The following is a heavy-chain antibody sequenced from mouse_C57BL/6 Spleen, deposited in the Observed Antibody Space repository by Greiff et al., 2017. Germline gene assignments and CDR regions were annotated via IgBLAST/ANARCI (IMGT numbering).Heavy chain of an antibody. D-gene: IGHD2-1*01. Sequence: QVQLKQPGAELVKPGASVKMSCKASGYTFTSYWITWVKQRPGQGLEWIGDIYPGSGSTNYNEKFKSKATLTVDTSSSTAYMQLSSLTSEDSAVYYCARRGDYGNYAMDYWGQGTSVTVSS. V-gene: IGHV1-55*01. CDR2: IYPGSGST. CDR3: ARRGDYGNYAMDY. J-gene: IGHJ4*01. CDR1: GYTFTSYW.